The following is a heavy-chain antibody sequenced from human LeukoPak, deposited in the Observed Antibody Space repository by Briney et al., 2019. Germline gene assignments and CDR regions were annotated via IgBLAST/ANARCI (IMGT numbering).Heavy chain of an antibody. CDR1: GGSFSGYY. V-gene: IGHV4-34*01. Sequence: SETLSLTCTVYGGSFSGYYWRWIRQPPGKGLEWIGEINHSGSTNYNPSLKSRVTISVDTSKNQFSLKLSSVTAADTAVYYCARATYYYDSSGYKTSNWFDPWGQGTLVTVSS. CDR2: INHSGST. J-gene: IGHJ5*02. CDR3: ARATYYYDSSGYKTSNWFDP. D-gene: IGHD3-22*01.